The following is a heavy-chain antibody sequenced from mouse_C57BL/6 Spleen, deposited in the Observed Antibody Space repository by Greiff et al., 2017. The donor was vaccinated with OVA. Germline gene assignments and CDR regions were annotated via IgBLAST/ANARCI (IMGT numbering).Heavy chain of an antibody. CDR1: GYTFTSYW. V-gene: IGHV1-5*01. CDR2: IYPGNSDT. D-gene: IGHD1-1*01. Sequence: EVQLQESGTVLARPGASVKMSCKTSGYTFTSYWMHWVKQRPGQGLEWIGAIYPGNSDTSYNQKFKGKAKLTAVTSASTAYMELSSLTNEDSAVYYCTRKVFGAVATGDYYAMDYWGQGTSVTVSS. CDR3: TRKVFGAVATGDYYAMDY. J-gene: IGHJ4*01.